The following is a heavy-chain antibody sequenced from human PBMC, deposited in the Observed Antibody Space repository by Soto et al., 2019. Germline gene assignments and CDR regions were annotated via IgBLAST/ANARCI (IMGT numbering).Heavy chain of an antibody. V-gene: IGHV3-33*01. CDR3: ASGYYDFWSGPGDYGMDV. CDR1: GFTFSSYG. J-gene: IGHJ6*02. CDR2: IWYDGSNK. D-gene: IGHD3-3*01. Sequence: QVQLVESGGGVVQPGRSLRLSCAASGFTFSSYGMHWVRQAPCKGLSWVAVIWYDGSNKYYADSVKGRFTISRDNSKNTLYLQMNSLRAEDTAVYYCASGYYDFWSGPGDYGMDVWGQGTTVTVSS.